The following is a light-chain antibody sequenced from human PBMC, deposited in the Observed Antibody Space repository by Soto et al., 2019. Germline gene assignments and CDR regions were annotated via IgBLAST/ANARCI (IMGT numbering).Light chain of an antibody. CDR2: DVS. CDR1: SSDVGGYHY. Sequence: QSALTQPDSVSGSPGQSITISCTGTSSDVGGYHYVSWYQQHTGKAPKLMIYDVSNRPSGVSDRFSGSKSGNTASLTISGLQAEDEADYYCSSYTSSSTHVVFGGGTKLTVL. CDR3: SSYTSSSTHVV. J-gene: IGLJ2*01. V-gene: IGLV2-14*01.